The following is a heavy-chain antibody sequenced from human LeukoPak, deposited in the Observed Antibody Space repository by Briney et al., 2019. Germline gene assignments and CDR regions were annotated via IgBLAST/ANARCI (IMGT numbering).Heavy chain of an antibody. J-gene: IGHJ4*02. D-gene: IGHD3-22*01. V-gene: IGHV1-69*05. CDR2: IIPIFGTA. CDR3: ARDGYYDSSGYYNFDY. Sequence: SVKVSCKASGGTFSSYAISWVRQAPGQGLEWMGRIIPIFGTANYAQKFQGSVTITTDESTSTAYMELSSLRSEDTAVYYCARDGYYDSSGYYNFDYWGQGTLVTVSS. CDR1: GGTFSSYA.